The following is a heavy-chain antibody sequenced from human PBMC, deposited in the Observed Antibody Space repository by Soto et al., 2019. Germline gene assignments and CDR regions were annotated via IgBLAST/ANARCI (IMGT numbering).Heavy chain of an antibody. CDR3: ARACSGGSCYSTRWFDP. J-gene: IGHJ5*02. V-gene: IGHV1-69*19. Sequence: QVQLVQSGAEVKKPGSSVKVSCKASGGTFSSYAISCVRQAPGQGLEWMGWIIPIFGTANYEQKFKGRVTITADESTITAYMELSSLGSEDTAVYYCARACSGGSCYSTRWFDPWGQGTLVTVSS. CDR2: IIPIFGTA. D-gene: IGHD2-15*01. CDR1: GGTFSSYA.